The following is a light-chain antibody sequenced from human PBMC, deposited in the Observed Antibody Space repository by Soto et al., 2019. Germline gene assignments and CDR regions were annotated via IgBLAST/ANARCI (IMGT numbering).Light chain of an antibody. Sequence: IQITQSPSTLSAPDGDRVTITCRASQSIGIWLAWYQQKPGKAPNLLIYKASSLQSGVPSRFTGSGSGTEFTLTITSLQPDDFATYYCQHYNSYSEAFGQGTKVDIK. CDR2: KAS. CDR1: QSIGIW. J-gene: IGKJ1*01. V-gene: IGKV1-5*03. CDR3: QHYNSYSEA.